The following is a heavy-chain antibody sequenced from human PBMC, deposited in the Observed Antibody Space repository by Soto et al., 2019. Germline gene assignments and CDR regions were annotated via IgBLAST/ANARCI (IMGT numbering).Heavy chain of an antibody. D-gene: IGHD1-26*01. Sequence: GRLLQSGAAVQKPGASVQVSCKASGGTFSSYAISWVRQAPGQGLEWLGGIIPIFGTANYAPKFQGRVTITADEFTSPGYMEVSSLRSEDTAVYCCGGGWELRDWYFDLWGRGPLVAAAS. V-gene: IGHV1-69*01. J-gene: IGHJ2*01. CDR2: IIPIFGTA. CDR1: GGTFSSYA. CDR3: GGGWELRDWYFDL.